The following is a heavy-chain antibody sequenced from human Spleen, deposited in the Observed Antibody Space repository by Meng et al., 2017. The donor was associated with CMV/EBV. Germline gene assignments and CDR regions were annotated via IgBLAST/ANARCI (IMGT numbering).Heavy chain of an antibody. CDR1: GYTFTSYA. CDR2: INTNTGNP. Sequence: ASVKVSCKASGYTFTSYAMNWVRQAPGQGLEWMGWINTNTGNPTYAQGFTGRFVFSLDTSVSTVYLQICSLKAEDTAVYYCARVVGIVVVPPALGGMDVWGQGTTVTVSS. V-gene: IGHV7-4-1*01. CDR3: ARVVGIVVVPPALGGMDV. J-gene: IGHJ6*02. D-gene: IGHD2-2*01.